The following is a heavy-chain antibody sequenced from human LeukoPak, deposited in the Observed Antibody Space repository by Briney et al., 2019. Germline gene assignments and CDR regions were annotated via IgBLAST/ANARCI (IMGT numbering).Heavy chain of an antibody. CDR3: ARTGWELRLFDY. Sequence: SETLSLTCTVSGGSISSYYWSWIRQPPGKGLEWIGYIYYSGSTNYNPSLKSRVTISVDTSKNQFSLKLSSVTAADTAVYYCARTGWELRLFDYWGQGTLVTVSS. CDR1: GGSISSYY. D-gene: IGHD1-7*01. V-gene: IGHV4-59*01. J-gene: IGHJ4*02. CDR2: IYYSGST.